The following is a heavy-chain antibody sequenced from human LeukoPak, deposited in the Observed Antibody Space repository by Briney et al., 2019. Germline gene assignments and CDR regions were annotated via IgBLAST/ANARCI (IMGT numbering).Heavy chain of an antibody. J-gene: IGHJ4*02. V-gene: IGHV3-53*01. D-gene: IGHD6-13*01. Sequence: GGSLRLSCAASGLTVSTKYMNWVRQAPGKGLEWVSVIYSGDNTYYADSVKGRFTISRDNSKNTLYLQMNSLRAEDTAIYYCAKDIRAAAGRGFDYWGQGTLVTVSS. CDR2: IYSGDNT. CDR1: GLTVSTKY. CDR3: AKDIRAAAGRGFDY.